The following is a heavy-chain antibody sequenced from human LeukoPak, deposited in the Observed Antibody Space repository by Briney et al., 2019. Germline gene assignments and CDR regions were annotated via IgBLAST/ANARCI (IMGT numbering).Heavy chain of an antibody. D-gene: IGHD5-12*01. J-gene: IGHJ4*02. V-gene: IGHV4-59*08. CDR2: IYYSGST. CDR3: ARSRGGYVAMLNY. Sequence: SETLSLTCTVSGGSISSHYWSWIRQPPGKGLEWIGYIYYSGSTYYNPSFKSRLTMSVDTSKNQFSLKLSSVTATDTAVYYCARSRGGYVAMLNYWGQGTLVTVSS. CDR1: GGSISSHY.